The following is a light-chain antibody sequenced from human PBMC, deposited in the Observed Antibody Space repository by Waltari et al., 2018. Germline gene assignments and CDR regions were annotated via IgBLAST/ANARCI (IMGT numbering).Light chain of an antibody. CDR2: GAS. CDR3: QQHVSLPAT. V-gene: IGKV3-20*01. J-gene: IGKJ1*01. CDR1: QSVTKY. Sequence: EIVLTQSPGTLSSSPGDRAILSCRARQSVTKYLAWYQQKPGQAPRLLIYGASSRATGIPDRFSCSGSGTDFSLTISRLEPEDFAVDYCQQHVSLPATFGQGTKVEIE.